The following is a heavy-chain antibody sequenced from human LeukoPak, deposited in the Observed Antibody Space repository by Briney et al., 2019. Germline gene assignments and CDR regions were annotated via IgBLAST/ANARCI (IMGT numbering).Heavy chain of an antibody. J-gene: IGHJ3*02. V-gene: IGHV1-2*02. Sequence: ASVKVSCKASGYTFTGYYMHWVRQAPGQGLEWMGWINPNSGGTNYAQKFQGRVTMTRDTSISTAYMELSRLRSDDTAVYYCARASSGWHPTPSGAFDIWGQGTMVTVSS. CDR3: ARASSGWHPTPSGAFDI. D-gene: IGHD6-19*01. CDR2: INPNSGGT. CDR1: GYTFTGYY.